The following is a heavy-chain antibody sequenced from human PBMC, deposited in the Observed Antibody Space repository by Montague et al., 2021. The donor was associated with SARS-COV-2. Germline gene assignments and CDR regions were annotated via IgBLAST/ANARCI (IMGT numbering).Heavy chain of an antibody. D-gene: IGHD1-26*01. CDR1: GGSISSYY. CDR2: IYYSGST. CDR3: ARGMGGSYLYYFDY. J-gene: IGHJ4*02. Sequence: SETLSLTCTVSGGSISSYYWSWIRQPPGKGLEWIGYIYYSGSTNYNPSLKSRVTILLDMSKNQFSLKLSSVTAADTAVYYCARGMGGSYLYYFDYWGQGTLVTVSS. V-gene: IGHV4-59*01.